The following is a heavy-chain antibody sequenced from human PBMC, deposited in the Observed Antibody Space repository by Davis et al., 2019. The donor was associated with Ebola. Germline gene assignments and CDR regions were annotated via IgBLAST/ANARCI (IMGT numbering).Heavy chain of an antibody. CDR3: ARVPYGGTKTSLDYFDC. CDR1: EFTFSSYW. CDR2: IKQDGSQK. V-gene: IGHV3-7*03. Sequence: PGGSLRLSCAASEFTFSSYWMSWVRQAPGKGLEWVANIKQDGSQKYYVDSVKGRFTISRDNAKNSLYLQMNSLSAEDTAVYFCARVPYGGTKTSLDYFDCWGQGTLVTVSS. D-gene: IGHD4-23*01. J-gene: IGHJ4*02.